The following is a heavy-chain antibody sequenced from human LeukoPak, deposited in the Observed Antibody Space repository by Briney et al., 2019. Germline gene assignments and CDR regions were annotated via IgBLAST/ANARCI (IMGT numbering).Heavy chain of an antibody. V-gene: IGHV3-30*18. J-gene: IGHJ4*02. CDR1: GFTFSSYG. CDR3: AKDFSHSSGWYWYFDY. CDR2: ISYDGNNK. Sequence: GRSLRLPCAASGFTFSSYGMHWVRQAPGKGLEWVVVISYDGNNKYYADSVKGRFTISRDNSKNTLYLQMNSLRAEDTAVFYCAKDFSHSSGWYWYFDYWGQGTLVTVSS. D-gene: IGHD6-19*01.